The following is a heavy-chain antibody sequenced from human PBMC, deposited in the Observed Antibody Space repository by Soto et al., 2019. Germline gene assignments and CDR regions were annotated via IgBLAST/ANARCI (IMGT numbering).Heavy chain of an antibody. CDR1: GCSICSYY. Sequence: SVTLSLTCTVYGCSICSYYWRWIRQPPGKGLEWIGYIYYSGSTNYNPSLKSRVTISVDTSKNQFSLKLSSVTAADTAVYYCARQDPYYDILTGYSPRAFDIWGQGTMVTIS. CDR3: ARQDPYYDILTGYSPRAFDI. V-gene: IGHV4-59*08. D-gene: IGHD3-9*01. J-gene: IGHJ3*02. CDR2: IYYSGST.